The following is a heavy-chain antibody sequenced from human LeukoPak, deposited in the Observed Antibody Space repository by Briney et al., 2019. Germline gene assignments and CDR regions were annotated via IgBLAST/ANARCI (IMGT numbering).Heavy chain of an antibody. CDR3: ARVWGSGSYRNAFDY. D-gene: IGHD1-26*01. Sequence: GESLKISCAASGFTFDDYGMSWVRQAPGKGLEWVSGINWNGGSTGYADSVKGRFTISRDNAKNSLYLQMNSLRAEDTALYYCARVWGSGSYRNAFDYWGQGTLVTVSS. CDR2: INWNGGST. J-gene: IGHJ4*02. V-gene: IGHV3-20*04. CDR1: GFTFDDYG.